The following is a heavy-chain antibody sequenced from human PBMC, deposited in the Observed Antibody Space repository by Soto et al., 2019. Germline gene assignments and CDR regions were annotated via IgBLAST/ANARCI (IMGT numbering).Heavy chain of an antibody. CDR3: ARSRYYSRFDI. CDR2: ISYHGSDK. D-gene: IGHD3-10*01. J-gene: IGHJ3*02. Sequence: PGGSLSLSCAVSGFTFSSDAMHWVRQAPGKGLEWVAVISYHGSDKYYADSVKGRFTIARDNSKNTLYLQMNSLRAEDTAVYYCARSRYYSRFDIWGPGTVVTVSS. V-gene: IGHV3-30-3*01. CDR1: GFTFSSDA.